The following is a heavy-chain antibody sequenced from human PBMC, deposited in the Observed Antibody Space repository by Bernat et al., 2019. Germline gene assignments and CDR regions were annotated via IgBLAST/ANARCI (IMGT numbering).Heavy chain of an antibody. J-gene: IGHJ4*02. CDR3: ARVGGKGGREYGSGSQPPDY. V-gene: IGHV1-2*02. CDR2: INPNSGGT. D-gene: IGHD3-10*01. CDR1: GYTFTGYY. Sequence: QVQLVQSGAEVKKPGASVKVSCKASGYTFTGYYMHWVRQAPGQGLEWMGWINPNSGGTNYAQKFKGRVTMTRDTSTSTVYMELSSLRSEDTAVYYCARVGGKGGREYGSGSQPPDYWGQGTLVTVSS.